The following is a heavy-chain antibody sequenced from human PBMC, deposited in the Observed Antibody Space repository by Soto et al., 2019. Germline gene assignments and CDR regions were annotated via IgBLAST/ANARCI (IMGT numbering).Heavy chain of an antibody. J-gene: IGHJ1*01. CDR1: GFTFISNA. Sequence: EVQLLESGGGLVQPGGSLRLSCAASGFTFISNAMSWVRQAPGKGLEWVSTISGSGGSTYYADSVKGRFTISRDNSKNTLYLQMNSLRAEDTAVYYCANPPGGPVIQHWGQGTLVTVSS. CDR2: ISGSGGST. D-gene: IGHD3-10*01. CDR3: ANPPGGPVIQH. V-gene: IGHV3-23*01.